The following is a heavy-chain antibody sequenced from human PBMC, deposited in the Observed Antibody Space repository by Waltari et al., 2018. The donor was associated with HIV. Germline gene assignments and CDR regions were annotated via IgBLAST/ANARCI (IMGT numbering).Heavy chain of an antibody. J-gene: IGHJ4*02. Sequence: QVQLQESGPGLVKPSETLSLTCTVSGYSISSGYYWGWIRQPPGKGLEWIGSIYHSGSTYYNPSLKSRVTISVETSKNQFSRKLSSVTAADTAVYYCARVLYYYDSSGYYYSLGYFDYWGQGTLVTVSS. CDR3: ARVLYYYDSSGYYYSLGYFDY. D-gene: IGHD3-22*01. CDR1: GYSISSGYY. CDR2: IYHSGST. V-gene: IGHV4-38-2*02.